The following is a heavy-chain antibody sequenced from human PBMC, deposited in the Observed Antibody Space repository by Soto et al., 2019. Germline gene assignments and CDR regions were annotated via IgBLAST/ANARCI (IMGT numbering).Heavy chain of an antibody. CDR1: GGSISSYY. Sequence: PSETLSLTCTVSGGSISSYYWSWIRQPPGKGLEWIGYIYYSGSTNYNPSLKSRVTISVDTSKNQFSLKLSSVTAADTAVYYCARWGFDYYDSSGYRDYWGQGTLVTVSS. J-gene: IGHJ4*02. D-gene: IGHD3-22*01. CDR3: ARWGFDYYDSSGYRDY. V-gene: IGHV4-59*01. CDR2: IYYSGST.